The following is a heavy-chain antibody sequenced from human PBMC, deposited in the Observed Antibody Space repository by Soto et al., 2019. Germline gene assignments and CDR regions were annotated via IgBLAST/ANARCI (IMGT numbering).Heavy chain of an antibody. Sequence: QLQLQESGPGLVKPSETLSLTCTVSGGSIRSSSYYWGWIRQPPGKGLEWIGSIYYSGSTYYNPSLKSRVTISVEPSKNPFSLKLSSVTAAETAVYYCASSIAAAGAPCSAYWGQGTLDTVSS. CDR2: IYYSGST. J-gene: IGHJ4*02. CDR1: GGSIRSSSYY. D-gene: IGHD6-13*01. V-gene: IGHV4-39*01. CDR3: ASSIAAAGAPCSAY.